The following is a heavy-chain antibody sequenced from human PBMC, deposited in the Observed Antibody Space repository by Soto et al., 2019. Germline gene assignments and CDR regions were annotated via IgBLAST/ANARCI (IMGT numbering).Heavy chain of an antibody. J-gene: IGHJ3*02. Sequence: GASVKVSCKASGYTFTSYDINCVRQATGQGLEWMGWMNPNSGNTGYAQKFQGRVTMTRNTSISTAYMELSSLRSEDTAVYYCARAYDFWSGYYIWGQGTMVTVSS. CDR1: GYTFTSYD. D-gene: IGHD3-3*01. CDR3: ARAYDFWSGYYI. CDR2: MNPNSGNT. V-gene: IGHV1-8*01.